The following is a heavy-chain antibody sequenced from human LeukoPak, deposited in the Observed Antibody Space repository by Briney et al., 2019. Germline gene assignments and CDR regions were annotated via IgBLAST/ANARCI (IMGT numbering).Heavy chain of an antibody. CDR2: ISYDGSNK. V-gene: IGHV3-30*18. CDR1: GFTFSSYG. Sequence: GGSLRLSCAASGFTFSSYGMHWVRQAPGKGLEWVAVISYDGSNKYYADSVKGRFTISRDNSKNTLYLQMNSLRAEDTAVYYCAKDGLAVAGTRRVLIDYWGQGTLVTVSS. CDR3: AKDGLAVAGTRRVLIDY. D-gene: IGHD6-19*01. J-gene: IGHJ4*02.